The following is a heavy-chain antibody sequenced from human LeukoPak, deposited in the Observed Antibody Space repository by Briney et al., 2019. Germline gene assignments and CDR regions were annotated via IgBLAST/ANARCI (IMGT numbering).Heavy chain of an antibody. CDR2: ISGSGGST. D-gene: IGHD2-2*01. J-gene: IGHJ5*02. V-gene: IGHV3-23*01. CDR3: AKSHHPIVVVPAASWFDP. Sequence: PGGSLRLSCAASGFTFSSYAMSWVRQAPGKGLEWVSAISGSGGSTYYADSVKGQFTISRDNSKNTLYLQMNSLRAEDTAVYYCAKSHHPIVVVPAASWFDPWGQGTLVTVSS. CDR1: GFTFSSYA.